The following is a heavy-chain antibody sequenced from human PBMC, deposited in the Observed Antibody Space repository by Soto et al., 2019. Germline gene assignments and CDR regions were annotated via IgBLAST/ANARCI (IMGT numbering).Heavy chain of an antibody. Sequence: EVQVVESGGGLVQPGGSLRLSCVASGFTFSSYWLHWVRQVPGKGLAWISGISSDGSDTRYADSVKGRFTISRDNAKNTLYLQMNSLRSEDTAVCYCARDFKDRGWGQGTLVTVSS. V-gene: IGHV3-74*01. CDR3: ARDFKDRG. J-gene: IGHJ1*01. CDR2: ISSDGSDT. CDR1: GFTFSSYW.